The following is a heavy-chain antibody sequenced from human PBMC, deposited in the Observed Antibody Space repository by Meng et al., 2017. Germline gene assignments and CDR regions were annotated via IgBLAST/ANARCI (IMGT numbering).Heavy chain of an antibody. Sequence: GGSLRLSCAASGFTFSSYGMHWVRQAPGKGLEWVAVIWYDGSNKYYADSVKGRFTISRDNSKNTLYLQMNSLRAEDTAVYYCARDHGSGWYGAFDIWGQGTMVTVSS. CDR3: ARDHGSGWYGAFDI. V-gene: IGHV3-33*01. CDR1: GFTFSSYG. CDR2: IWYDGSNK. J-gene: IGHJ3*02. D-gene: IGHD6-19*01.